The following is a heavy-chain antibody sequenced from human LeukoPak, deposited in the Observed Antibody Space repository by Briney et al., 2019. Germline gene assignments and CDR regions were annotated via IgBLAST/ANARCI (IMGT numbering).Heavy chain of an antibody. CDR2: INHSGST. D-gene: IGHD6-13*01. CDR1: GGSFSGYY. J-gene: IGHJ4*02. Sequence: SETLSLTCAVYGGSFSGYYWSGIRQPPGKGLEWIGEINHSGSTNYNPSLKSRVTMSVDTSKNQLSLKLSSVTAADTAVYYCARDVVAAAGTWDYWGQGTLVTVSS. V-gene: IGHV4-34*10. CDR3: ARDVVAAAGTWDY.